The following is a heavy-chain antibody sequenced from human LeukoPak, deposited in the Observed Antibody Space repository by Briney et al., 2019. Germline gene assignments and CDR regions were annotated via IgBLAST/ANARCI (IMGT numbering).Heavy chain of an antibody. V-gene: IGHV1-18*01. CDR2: ISADNGNT. CDR3: GRDWSGSYSWARFYYYGMDV. Sequence: ASVKVSCKASGYSFINYGVSWVRQAPGQGLEWMGWISADNGNTNYAQKLQGRVTMTTDTSTSTAYMELRSLRSDDTAVYDCGRDWSGSYSWARFYYYGMDVWGQGTTVTVSS. CDR1: GYSFINYG. D-gene: IGHD1-26*01. J-gene: IGHJ6*02.